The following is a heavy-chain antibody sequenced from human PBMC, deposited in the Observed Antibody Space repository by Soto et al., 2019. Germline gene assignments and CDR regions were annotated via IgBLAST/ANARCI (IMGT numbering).Heavy chain of an antibody. CDR3: ARDDYGGNYDPNFDY. CDR1: GGTFSSYA. J-gene: IGHJ4*02. Sequence: QVQLVQSGAEVKKPGSSVKVSCKASGGTFSSYAISWVRQAPGQGLEWMGGIIPILGTANYAQKFQGRVTITADKSTSTAYMELSSLRSEDTAVYYCARDDYGGNYDPNFDYWGQGTLVTVSS. CDR2: IIPILGTA. V-gene: IGHV1-69*06. D-gene: IGHD4-17*01.